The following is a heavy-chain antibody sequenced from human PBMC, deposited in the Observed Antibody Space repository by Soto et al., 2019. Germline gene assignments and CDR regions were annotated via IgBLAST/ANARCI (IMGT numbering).Heavy chain of an antibody. J-gene: IGHJ5*02. V-gene: IGHV4-61*08. CDR1: GGSVSSGAYY. D-gene: IGHD2-15*01. Sequence: PSETLSLTCTVSGGSVSSGAYYWSWIRQPPGKGLEWIGDIYHSGSTNYNPSLKSRVTISVDTSKNQFSLKLSSVTAADTAVYYCAREELEYCSGGSCARWFDPWGQGALVTVSS. CDR3: AREELEYCSGGSCARWFDP. CDR2: IYHSGST.